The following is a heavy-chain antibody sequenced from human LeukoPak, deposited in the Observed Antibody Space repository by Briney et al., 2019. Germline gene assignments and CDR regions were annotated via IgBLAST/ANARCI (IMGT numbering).Heavy chain of an antibody. CDR3: AKDHLILGAVAGLFDY. CDR1: GFTFDDYA. D-gene: IGHD6-19*01. CDR2: ISWNSGSI. Sequence: GGSLRLSCAASGFTFDDYAMHWVRQAPGKGLEWVSGISWNSGSIGYADSVKGRFTISRDNAKNSLYLQMNSLRAEDTALYYCAKDHLILGAVAGLFDYWGQGTLVTVSS. V-gene: IGHV3-9*01. J-gene: IGHJ4*02.